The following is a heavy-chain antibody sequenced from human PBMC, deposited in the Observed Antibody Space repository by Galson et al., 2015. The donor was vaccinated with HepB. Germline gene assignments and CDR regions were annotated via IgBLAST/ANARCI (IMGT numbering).Heavy chain of an antibody. Sequence: LRLSCAASGFSVSSVYMSWVRQAPGRGLEWVSMIYSGDTTYYADSVKGRFTISRDYSKNTLYLQMNSLRAEDTAVYYCARGYSNYWFSGLGYWGQGTLVTVS. CDR1: GFSVSSVY. CDR2: IYSGDTT. V-gene: IGHV3-53*05. J-gene: IGHJ1*01. D-gene: IGHD1-26*01. CDR3: ARGYSNYWFSGLGY.